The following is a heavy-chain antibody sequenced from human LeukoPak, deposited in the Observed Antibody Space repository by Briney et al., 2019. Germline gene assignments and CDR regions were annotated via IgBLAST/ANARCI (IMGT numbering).Heavy chain of an antibody. Sequence: GGSLRLSCAASGFIFSTYGMYWVRQAPGKGLEWVAFIRHDGSIKNYADSVKGRSTVSRDNSKNTLYLQMNSLRAEDTAVYYCAKDSLADIDYWGQGTLVTVSS. V-gene: IGHV3-30*02. J-gene: IGHJ4*02. CDR2: IRHDGSIK. D-gene: IGHD3-16*01. CDR3: AKDSLADIDY. CDR1: GFIFSTYG.